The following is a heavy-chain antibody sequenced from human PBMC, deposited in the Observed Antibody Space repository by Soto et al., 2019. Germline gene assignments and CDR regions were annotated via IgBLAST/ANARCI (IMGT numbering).Heavy chain of an antibody. J-gene: IGHJ3*02. D-gene: IGHD3-9*01. V-gene: IGHV4-39*01. CDR2: IYYSGST. CDR3: ARLRRSPNYDILTGPNAFDI. CDR1: GGSISSSSYY. Sequence: SETLSLTCTVSGGSISSSSYYWGWIRQPPGKGLEWIGSIYYSGSTYYNPSLKSRVTISVDTSKNQFSLKLSSVTAADTAVYYCARLRRSPNYDILTGPNAFDIWGQGTMVTVSS.